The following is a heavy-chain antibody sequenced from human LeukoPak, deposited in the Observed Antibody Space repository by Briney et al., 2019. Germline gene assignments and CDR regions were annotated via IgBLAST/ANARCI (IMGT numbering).Heavy chain of an antibody. V-gene: IGHV4-34*01. J-gene: IGHJ4*02. CDR2: INHSGST. Sequence: PSETLSLTCAVYGGSFSGYYWSWIRQPPGKGLEWIGEINHSGSTNYNPSLKSRVTISVDTSKNQFSLKLSSVTAADTAVYYCASEGVAARPNRLFDYWGQGTLVTVSS. CDR1: GGSFSGYY. CDR3: ASEGVAARPNRLFDY. D-gene: IGHD6-6*01.